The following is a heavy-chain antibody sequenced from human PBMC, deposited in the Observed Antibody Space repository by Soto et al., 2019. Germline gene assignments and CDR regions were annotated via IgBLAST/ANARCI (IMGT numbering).Heavy chain of an antibody. V-gene: IGHV3-30-3*01. CDR1: GFTFSSYA. Sequence: QVQLVESGGGVVQPGRSLRLSCAASGFTFSSYAMHWVRQAPGKGLEWVAVISYDGSNKYYTDSVKGRFTISRDNSKYTLYLQMSSLRAAGSAVYYWARPLWRDDYNWGYFDLWGRGPLVTVSS. D-gene: IGHD4-4*01. J-gene: IGHJ2*01. CDR2: ISYDGSNK. CDR3: ARPLWRDDYNWGYFDL.